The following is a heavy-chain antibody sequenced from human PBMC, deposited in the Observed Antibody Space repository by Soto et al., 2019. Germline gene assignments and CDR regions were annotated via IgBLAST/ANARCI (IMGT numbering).Heavy chain of an antibody. CDR2: IYNIGNT. D-gene: IGHD3-3*01. CDR3: GAQDYFAKGYHLET. CDR1: GGSISTRSSY. V-gene: IGHV4-39*02. Sequence: SETLSLTCTVSGGSISTRSSYWGWIRQPQGKGLEWIGSIYNIGNTYYNQSLKNRVDISIDSSKPRFSLNLNSVTTADKAVYYCGAQDYFAKGYHLETWGHETMVTGSS. J-gene: IGHJ4*01.